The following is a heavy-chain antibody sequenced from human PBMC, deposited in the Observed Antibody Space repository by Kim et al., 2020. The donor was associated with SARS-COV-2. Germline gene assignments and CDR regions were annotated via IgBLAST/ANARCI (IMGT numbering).Heavy chain of an antibody. V-gene: IGHV3-9*01. Sequence: GGSLRLSCAASGFTFGNYDMHWVRQAPGKGLEWVSGISWNSGTIGYGDSVKGRFTISRDNAKNSLYLQMNSLRPDDTALYYCAKGNSPYYCTSTRCPDWFDPWGQGTLVTVSS. CDR1: GFTFGNYD. D-gene: IGHD2-2*01. J-gene: IGHJ5*02. CDR2: ISWNSGTI. CDR3: AKGNSPYYCTSTRCPDWFDP.